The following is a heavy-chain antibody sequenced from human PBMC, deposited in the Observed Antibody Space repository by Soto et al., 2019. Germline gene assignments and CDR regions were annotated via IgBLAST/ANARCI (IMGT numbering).Heavy chain of an antibody. Sequence: EVQLVESGGGLVQPGSSLRLSCAASGFTFDDYAMHWVRQAPGKGLEGVSGISWNSGSIGYADSVKGRFTISRDNAKNSLYLQMNSLRAEDTALYYCAKDIKGYDILTGLFDYWGQGTLVTVSS. CDR2: ISWNSGSI. V-gene: IGHV3-9*01. D-gene: IGHD3-9*01. CDR3: AKDIKGYDILTGLFDY. J-gene: IGHJ4*02. CDR1: GFTFDDYA.